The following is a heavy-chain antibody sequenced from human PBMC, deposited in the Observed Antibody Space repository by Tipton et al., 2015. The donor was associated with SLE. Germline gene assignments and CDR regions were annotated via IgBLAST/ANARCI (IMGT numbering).Heavy chain of an antibody. V-gene: IGHV1-24*01. D-gene: IGHD3-10*01. CDR2: FDPEHGDGET. CDR1: GYTLTELS. Sequence: QSGAEVKKPGASVKVSCKVSGYTLTELSIHWVRQPPGKGLEWMGGFDPEHGDGETIYAQKFQGRVKMTEDTSTDTAYMELRSLRSEDTADYYCAVEFMVQGVNDAFDIWGQGTRVTVSS. CDR3: AVEFMVQGVNDAFDI. J-gene: IGHJ3*02.